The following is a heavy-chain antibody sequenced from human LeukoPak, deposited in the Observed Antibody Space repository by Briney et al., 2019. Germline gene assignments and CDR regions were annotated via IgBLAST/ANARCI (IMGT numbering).Heavy chain of an antibody. D-gene: IGHD3-10*01. V-gene: IGHV3-74*01. J-gene: IGHJ6*03. CDR2: IDTDGGT. Sequence: GGPLRLSCAASGFTFSSYWMHWVRQAPGKGLVWVSRIDTDGGTSYADSVKGRFTISRDNAKNTLYLQMNSLRAEDTAVYYCVRDGPMIRGVPYMDVWGKGTTVTVSS. CDR3: VRDGPMIRGVPYMDV. CDR1: GFTFSSYW.